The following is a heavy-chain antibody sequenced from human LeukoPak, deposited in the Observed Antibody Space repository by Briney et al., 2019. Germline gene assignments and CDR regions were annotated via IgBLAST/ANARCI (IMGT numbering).Heavy chain of an antibody. D-gene: IGHD3-3*01. CDR3: AKDFDGVVKSPFDY. CDR2: ISYDGSNK. J-gene: IGHJ4*02. CDR1: GFTFSSYA. V-gene: IGHV3-30-3*01. Sequence: PGGSLRLSCAASGFTFSSYAMHWVRQAPGKGLEWVAVISYDGSNKYYADSVKGRFTISRDNSKNTLYLQMNSLRAEDTAVYYCAKDFDGVVKSPFDYWGQGTLVTVSS.